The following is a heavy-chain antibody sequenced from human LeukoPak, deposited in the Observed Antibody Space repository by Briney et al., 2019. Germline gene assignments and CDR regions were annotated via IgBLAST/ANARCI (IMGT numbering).Heavy chain of an antibody. CDR2: ISSSSSTI. J-gene: IGHJ4*02. CDR3: ARDRAHCSGGSCYSGAAY. D-gene: IGHD2-15*01. V-gene: IGHV3-48*04. CDR1: GFTFSSYS. Sequence: GGSLRLSCAASGFTFSSYSMNWVRQAPGKGLEWVSYISSSSSTIYYADSVKGRFTISRDNAKNSLYLQMNSLRAEDTAVYYCARDRAHCSGGSCYSGAAYWAQGTLVTVS.